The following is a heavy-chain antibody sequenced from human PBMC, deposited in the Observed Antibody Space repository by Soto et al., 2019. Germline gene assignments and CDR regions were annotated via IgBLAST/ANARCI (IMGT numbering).Heavy chain of an antibody. V-gene: IGHV3-7*01. D-gene: IGHD3-22*01. CDR1: GFTFSSYW. Sequence: QPGGSLRLSCAASGFTFSSYWMSWVRQAPGKGLEWVANIKQDGSETYYADSVKGRFTISRDNAKKSLYLQMSSLRTDDTALYYCARGSSYDNSGYDYWGQGTLVTVSS. J-gene: IGHJ4*02. CDR2: IKQDGSET. CDR3: ARGSSYDNSGYDY.